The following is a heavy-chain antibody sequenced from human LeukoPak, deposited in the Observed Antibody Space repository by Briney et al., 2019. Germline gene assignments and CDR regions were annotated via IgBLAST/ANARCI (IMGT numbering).Heavy chain of an antibody. CDR3: ARDQTKWEPLRRRDYYYMDV. CDR2: IKQDGSEK. V-gene: IGHV3-7*01. D-gene: IGHD1-26*01. Sequence: GGTLRLSCAASGFTFSSYGMSWVRQAPGKGLEWVANIKQDGSEKYYVDSVKGRFTISRDNAKNSLYLQMNSLRAEDTAVYYCARDQTKWEPLRRRDYYYMDVWGKGTTVTVSS. J-gene: IGHJ6*03. CDR1: GFTFSSYG.